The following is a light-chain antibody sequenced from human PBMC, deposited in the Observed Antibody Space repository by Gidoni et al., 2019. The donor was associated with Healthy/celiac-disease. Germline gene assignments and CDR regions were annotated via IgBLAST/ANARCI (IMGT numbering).Light chain of an antibody. CDR2: EGS. CDR3: CSYAGSSTYVV. J-gene: IGLJ2*01. CDR1: SSDVGSYNL. V-gene: IGLV2-23*01. Sequence: ISCTGTSSDVGSYNLVSWYQQHPGKAPKLMIYEGSKRPSGVSNRFSGSKSGNTASLTISGLQAENEADYYCCSYAGSSTYVVFGGGTKLTVL.